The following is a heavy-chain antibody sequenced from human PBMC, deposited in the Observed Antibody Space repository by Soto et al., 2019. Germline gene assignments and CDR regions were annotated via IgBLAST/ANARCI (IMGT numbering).Heavy chain of an antibody. CDR3: ARVKPVAAAAIWIGGMDV. V-gene: IGHV3-33*01. D-gene: IGHD6-13*01. CDR2: IWYDGSNK. Sequence: PGGSLRLSCAASGFTFSSYGMHWVRQAPGKGLEWVAVIWYDGSNKYYADSVKGRFTISRDNSKNTPYLQMNSLRAEDTAVYYCARVKPVAAAAIWIGGMDVWGQGTTVTVSS. CDR1: GFTFSSYG. J-gene: IGHJ6*02.